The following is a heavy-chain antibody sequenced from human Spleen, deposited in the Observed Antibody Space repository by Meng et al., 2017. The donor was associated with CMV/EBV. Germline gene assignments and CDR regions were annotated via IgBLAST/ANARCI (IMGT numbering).Heavy chain of an antibody. V-gene: IGHV3-30*04. CDR2: ISYDGSNK. CDR1: GFTFSSYA. D-gene: IGHD6-13*01. Sequence: GGSLRLSCAASGFTFSSYAMHWVRQAPGKGLEWVAVISYDGSNKYYADSVKGRFTISRDNSKNTLYLQMNTLSPEDTAVYYCARDLYSSSWHDYYYYYGMDVWGQGTTVTVSS. J-gene: IGHJ6*02. CDR3: ARDLYSSSWHDYYYYYGMDV.